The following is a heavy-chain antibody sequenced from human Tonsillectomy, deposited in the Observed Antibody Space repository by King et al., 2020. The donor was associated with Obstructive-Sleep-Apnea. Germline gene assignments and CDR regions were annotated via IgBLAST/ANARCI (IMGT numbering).Heavy chain of an antibody. Sequence: VQLVESGGGLVKPGGSLRLSCAASGFTFSSAWMPWVRQAPGKGREGVGRIKAKTDGGPTDYAPPVKGRFTISRDVSKTTVYLQMNSLKTEDTAVYYCTTDLWLAVAGRDHWGQGTLVTVSS. CDR2: IKAKTDGGPT. J-gene: IGHJ4*02. CDR3: TTDLWLAVAGRDH. D-gene: IGHD6-19*01. V-gene: IGHV3-15*01. CDR1: GFTFSSAW.